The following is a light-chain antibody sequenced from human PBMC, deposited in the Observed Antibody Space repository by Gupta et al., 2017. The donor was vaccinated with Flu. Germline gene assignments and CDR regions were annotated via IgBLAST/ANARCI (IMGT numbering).Light chain of an antibody. CDR2: LGS. V-gene: IGKV2-28*01. CDR3: MQAWQTPFT. J-gene: IGKJ4*01. Sequence: DIVMTQSLLSLPVVPGEPASISCRASQSLLHSNGQHPLDWYLQKPGQSPQLLIYLGSQRASGVPDRFSGSGSGTDFTLKISRLEADDVGVYYCMQAWQTPFTFGGGTKVEIK. CDR1: QSLLHSNGQHP.